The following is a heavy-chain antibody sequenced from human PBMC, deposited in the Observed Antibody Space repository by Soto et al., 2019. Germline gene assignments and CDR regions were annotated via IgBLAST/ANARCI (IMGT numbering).Heavy chain of an antibody. D-gene: IGHD3-16*01. CDR2: ISGGGGST. CDR1: GFTFSSYA. CDR3: AKRLTGYFDY. V-gene: IGHV3-23*01. J-gene: IGHJ4*02. Sequence: LRLSCAASGFTFSSYAMGWVRQAPGKGLEWVSAISGGGGSTYYADSVKGRFTISRDNSKNTLYLQMNSLRAEDTAVYYCAKRLTGYFDYWGQGTPVTVSS.